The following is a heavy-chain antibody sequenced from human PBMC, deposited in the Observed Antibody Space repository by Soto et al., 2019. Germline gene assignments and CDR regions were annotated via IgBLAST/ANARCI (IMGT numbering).Heavy chain of an antibody. D-gene: IGHD2-15*01. Sequence: QVQLVQSGAEVKKPVSSVAVSCQASAGTFNNHSLSWVRQAPGQGLEWMGRSIPILGRADYSQKFQGRLTPTMDKSTSPAAMQLRSLTSEDTAVYYCVIALGYFDFWGQGTLVKVSS. J-gene: IGHJ4*02. CDR2: SIPILGRA. CDR3: VIALGYFDF. V-gene: IGHV1-69*02. CDR1: AGTFNNHS.